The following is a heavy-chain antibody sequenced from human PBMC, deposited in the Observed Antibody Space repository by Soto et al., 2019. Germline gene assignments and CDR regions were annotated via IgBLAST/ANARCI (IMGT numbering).Heavy chain of an antibody. CDR1: GFTFSSYA. Sequence: GGSLRLSCAASGFTFSSYAMNWVRQAPEKGLQWVAGISGSGGSTHYADSVKGRFTISRDNSKNAVDLQMNSLRAEDTAVYYCAKPPISIFGLANSYFDSWGQGTLVTVSS. D-gene: IGHD3-3*01. V-gene: IGHV3-23*01. J-gene: IGHJ4*02. CDR2: ISGSGGST. CDR3: AKPPISIFGLANSYFDS.